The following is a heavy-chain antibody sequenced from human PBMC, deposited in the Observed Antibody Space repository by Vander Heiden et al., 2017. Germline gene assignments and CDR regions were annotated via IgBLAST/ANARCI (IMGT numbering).Heavy chain of an antibody. CDR3: ARGDSGSFDY. V-gene: IGHV3-21*02. D-gene: IGHD1-26*01. CDR2: ISSSGSYI. J-gene: IGHJ4*02. CDR1: GVSFSSYS. Sequence: EVQLVESGGGLVRPGGSLRLSCAASGVSFSSYSMNWGGQAPGKGLEWVSYISSSGSYIYYADSVKGRFTISRDNAKNSPYLQMSGLRAEDTAVYYCARGDSGSFDYWGQGTLVTVSS.